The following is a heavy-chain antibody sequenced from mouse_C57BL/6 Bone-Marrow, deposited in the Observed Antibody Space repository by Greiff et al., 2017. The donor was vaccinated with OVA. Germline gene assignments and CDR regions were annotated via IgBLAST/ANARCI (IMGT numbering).Heavy chain of an antibody. Sequence: EVQLQQSGPELVKPGASVKISCKASGYTFTDYYMNWVKQSHGKSLEWIGDINPNNGGTSYNQKFKGKATLTVDKSSSTAYMELRSLTSEDSAVYDCARWGNYHYYAMDYWGQGTSVTVSS. CDR3: ARWGNYHYYAMDY. CDR1: GYTFTDYY. D-gene: IGHD2-1*01. CDR2: INPNNGGT. J-gene: IGHJ4*01. V-gene: IGHV1-26*01.